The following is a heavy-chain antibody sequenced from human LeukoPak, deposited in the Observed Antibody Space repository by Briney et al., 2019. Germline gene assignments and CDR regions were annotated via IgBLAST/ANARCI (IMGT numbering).Heavy chain of an antibody. D-gene: IGHD4-17*01. V-gene: IGHV3-11*01. CDR3: ARWNGDYGYYYYGMDV. Sequence: PGGSLRLSCAASGFTFSDYYMSWIRQAPGKGLEWVSYISSSGSTIYYADSVKGRFTFSRDNAKNSLYLQMNSLRAEDTAVYYCARWNGDYGYYYYGMDVWGQGTTVTVSS. CDR1: GFTFSDYY. CDR2: ISSSGSTI. J-gene: IGHJ6*02.